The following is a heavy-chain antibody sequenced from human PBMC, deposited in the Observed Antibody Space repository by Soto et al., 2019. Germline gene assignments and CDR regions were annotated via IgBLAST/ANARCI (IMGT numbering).Heavy chain of an antibody. Sequence: EVQLVESGGGLVQPGGSLRLSCAASGFTFSSYEMDWVRQAPGKGLEWVAYISSSGSAIYYADSVKGRFIISRDNAESSLFLQMNSLRAEDTAVYYCTKEKSVMYSGDDAFDVWGQGPMVTVS. CDR2: ISSSGSAI. D-gene: IGHD1-26*01. J-gene: IGHJ3*01. CDR3: TKEKSVMYSGDDAFDV. CDR1: GFTFSSYE. V-gene: IGHV3-48*03.